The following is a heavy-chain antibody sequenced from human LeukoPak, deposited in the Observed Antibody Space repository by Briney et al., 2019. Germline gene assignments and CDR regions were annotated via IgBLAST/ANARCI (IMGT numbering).Heavy chain of an antibody. D-gene: IGHD6-13*01. CDR1: GFTFSSYA. CDR2: ISYDGSNK. Sequence: PGRSLRLSCAAPGFTFSSYAMHWVRQAPGKGLEWVAVISYDGSNKYYADSVKGRFTISRDNSRNTLYLQMNSLRAEDTAVYYCARDQQQLAPVYYFDYWGQGTLVTVSS. J-gene: IGHJ4*02. CDR3: ARDQQQLAPVYYFDY. V-gene: IGHV3-30*04.